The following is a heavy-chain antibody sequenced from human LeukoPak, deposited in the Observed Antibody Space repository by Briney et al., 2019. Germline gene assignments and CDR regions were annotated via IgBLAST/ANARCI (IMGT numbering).Heavy chain of an antibody. V-gene: IGHV4-59*01. CDR1: GGSISSYY. Sequence: SETLSLTCTVPGGSISSYYWSWIRQPPGKGLEWIGYIYYSGSTNYNPSLKSRVTISVDTSKNQFSLKLSSVTAADTAVYYCARVNSGSYFSTYYFDYWGQGTLVTVSS. D-gene: IGHD1-26*01. CDR2: IYYSGST. J-gene: IGHJ4*02. CDR3: ARVNSGSYFSTYYFDY.